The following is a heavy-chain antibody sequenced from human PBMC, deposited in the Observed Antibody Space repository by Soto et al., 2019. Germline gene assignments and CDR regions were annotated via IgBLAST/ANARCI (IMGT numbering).Heavy chain of an antibody. CDR1: GYTFTNYG. D-gene: IGHD2-15*01. J-gene: IGHJ5*02. V-gene: IGHV1-18*04. CDR3: ARFQVVRGSSWFDP. Sequence: QVHLVQSGAEVRKPGASVKVSCKASGYTFTNYGISWVRQAPGQGLEWMGWISGYNGNTNYAQKFQGRVTMTADTSTSTVYMELRSLRADDSALYYCARFQVVRGSSWFDPWGQGTLVTVSS. CDR2: ISGYNGNT.